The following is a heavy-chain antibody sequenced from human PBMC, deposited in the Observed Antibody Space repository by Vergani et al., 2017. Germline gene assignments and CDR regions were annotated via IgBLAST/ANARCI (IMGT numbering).Heavy chain of an antibody. CDR3: TTHLPCVAVACLHFDH. CDR2: INPIDSKI. Sequence: EVMLVQSGAEVKKPGESLKISCKYSESSFISNEIAWVRQMSGKGLQWMGNINPIDSKIAYSPSFQGQAIMSLDKSITTAYLQWRSLKASDTAIYYCTTHLPCVAVACLHFDHWGQGTQVTVPS. D-gene: IGHD2-21*01. V-gene: IGHV5-51*01. J-gene: IGHJ4*02. CDR1: ESSFISNE.